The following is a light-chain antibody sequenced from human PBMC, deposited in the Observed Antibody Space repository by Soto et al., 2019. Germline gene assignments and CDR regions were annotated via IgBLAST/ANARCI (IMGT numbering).Light chain of an antibody. Sequence: PGERATLSCRASQSVSSRLAWYQQKPGQAPRLLISGASSRATGIPDRFSGSGSGTDFTLTISRLEHEDFELYYCQQYGTSQITLGQGTRLEIK. CDR1: QSVSSR. CDR2: GAS. J-gene: IGKJ5*01. CDR3: QQYGTSQIT. V-gene: IGKV3-20*01.